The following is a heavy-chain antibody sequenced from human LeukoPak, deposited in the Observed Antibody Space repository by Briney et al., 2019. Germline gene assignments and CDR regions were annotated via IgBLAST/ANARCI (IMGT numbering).Heavy chain of an antibody. CDR1: GHTFTGYY. D-gene: IGHD6-19*01. CDR2: INPNSGGT. Sequence: SATVSCKASGHTFTGYYMHWVRQAPGQGLEWMGWINPNSGGTNLAQKFQGRVSMTRDTSISTAYMELSRLRSDDTAVYYCAQSSGWDSLKYWGQGTLVTVSS. CDR3: AQSSGWDSLKY. V-gene: IGHV1-2*02. J-gene: IGHJ4*02.